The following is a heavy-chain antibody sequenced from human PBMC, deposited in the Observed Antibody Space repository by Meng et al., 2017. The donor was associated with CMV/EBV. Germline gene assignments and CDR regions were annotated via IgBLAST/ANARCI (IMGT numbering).Heavy chain of an antibody. CDR3: ARGSYYDFWSGPRRFDP. CDR2: MNPNSGNT. J-gene: IGHJ5*02. V-gene: IGHV1-8*03. D-gene: IGHD3-3*01. Sequence: ASVKVSCKASGYTFTSYDINWVRQATGQGLEWMGWMNPNSGNTGYAQKFQGRVTITRNTSISTAYMELSSLRSEDTAVYYCARGSYYDFWSGPRRFDPWGQGTLVTVS. CDR1: GYTFTSYD.